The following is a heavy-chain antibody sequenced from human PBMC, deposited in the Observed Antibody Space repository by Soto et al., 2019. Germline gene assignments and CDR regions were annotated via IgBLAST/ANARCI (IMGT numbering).Heavy chain of an antibody. V-gene: IGHV3-49*03. D-gene: IGHD2-2*01. CDR1: GFTFGDYA. CDR2: IRSKAYGGTT. Sequence: SLRLSCTASGFTFGDYAMSWFRQAPGKGLEWVGFIRSKAYGGTTEYAASVKGRFTISRDDSKSIAYLQMNSLKTEDTAVYYCTHPDIVVVPAAIEVDYYYYGMDVWGQGTTVTVSS. J-gene: IGHJ6*02. CDR3: THPDIVVVPAAIEVDYYYYGMDV.